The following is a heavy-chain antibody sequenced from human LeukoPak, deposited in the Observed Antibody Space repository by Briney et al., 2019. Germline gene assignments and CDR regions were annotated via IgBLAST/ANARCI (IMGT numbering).Heavy chain of an antibody. V-gene: IGHV4-59*01. CDR1: GGSISNYY. D-gene: IGHD3-22*01. Sequence: SETLSLTCTVSGGSISNYYWTWIRQPPGKGLEWIGFISYSGNTNYNPSLKSRVAISLDTSKNQFSLKLISVTAADTAVYYCARGVGSGYTDYWGQGALVTVSS. J-gene: IGHJ4*02. CDR2: ISYSGNT. CDR3: ARGVGSGYTDY.